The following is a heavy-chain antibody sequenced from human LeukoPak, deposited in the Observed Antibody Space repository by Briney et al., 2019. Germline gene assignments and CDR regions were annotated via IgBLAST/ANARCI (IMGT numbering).Heavy chain of an antibody. CDR1: GDSLNDSY. J-gene: IGHJ4*02. V-gene: IGHV4-34*01. Sequence: PSETLSLTCTLYGDSLNDSYWSWIRQPPGKGLEWTGEINHSGGTHYNPSLWGRLTISIDTSKNKFSLQLTAVTAADTGVYFCARVSDIMISFGGVISYFDYWGQGAQVTVSS. CDR3: ARVSDIMISFGGVISYFDY. CDR2: INHSGGT. D-gene: IGHD3-16*02.